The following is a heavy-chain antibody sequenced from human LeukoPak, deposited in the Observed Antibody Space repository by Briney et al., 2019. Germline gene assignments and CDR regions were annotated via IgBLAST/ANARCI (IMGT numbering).Heavy chain of an antibody. CDR2: INPNSGGT. V-gene: IGHV1-2*02. J-gene: IGHJ4*02. D-gene: IGHD3-10*01. Sequence: ASVKVSCKASGYTFTSYYMHWVRQAPGQGLEWMGWINPNSGGTNYAQKFQGRVTMTRDTSISTAYMELSRLRSDDTAVYYCARPTRYGSGSYYKDWGQGTLVTVSS. CDR1: GYTFTSYY. CDR3: ARPTRYGSGSYYKD.